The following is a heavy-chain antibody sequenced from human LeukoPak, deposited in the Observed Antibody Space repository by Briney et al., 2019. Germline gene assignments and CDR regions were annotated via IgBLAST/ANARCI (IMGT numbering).Heavy chain of an antibody. J-gene: IGHJ4*02. Sequence: SETLSLTCTVSGGSISGYYWSWIRQPPGKGLEWIGFIHYSGSTNYNPSLKSRVNISVDTSKNQFSLKLSSLTAADTAVYYCARYGSGSYHFDYWGQGTLVTVSS. CDR3: ARYGSGSYHFDY. CDR1: GGSISGYY. CDR2: IHYSGST. D-gene: IGHD3-10*01. V-gene: IGHV4-59*01.